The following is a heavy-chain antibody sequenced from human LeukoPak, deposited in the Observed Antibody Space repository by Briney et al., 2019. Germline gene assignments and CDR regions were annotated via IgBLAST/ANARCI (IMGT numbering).Heavy chain of an antibody. Sequence: SETLSLTCTVSGGSISSYYWSWIRQPAGKGLEWIGRIYTSGSTNYNPSLKSRVTISIDTSKNQFSLKLSSVTAADTAVYYCARHSYCSSTSCYVKYYYYYGMDVWGQGTTVTVSS. CDR3: ARHSYCSSTSCYVKYYYYYGMDV. V-gene: IGHV4-4*07. CDR2: IYTSGST. CDR1: GGSISSYY. D-gene: IGHD2-2*01. J-gene: IGHJ6*02.